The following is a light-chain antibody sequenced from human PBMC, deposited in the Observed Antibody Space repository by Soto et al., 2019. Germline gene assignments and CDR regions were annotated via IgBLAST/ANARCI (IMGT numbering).Light chain of an antibody. CDR3: SSYTTSSTWV. J-gene: IGLJ3*02. V-gene: IGLV2-14*01. CDR1: SSDVGGYND. CDR2: AVT. Sequence: QSALTQPASVSGSPGQSITISCTGTSSDVGGYNDVSWYQQHPGKAPKLMIYAVTNRPSGISNRFSGSKSGNTASLTISGLQADDEADYYCSSYTTSSTWVFGGGTQLTVL.